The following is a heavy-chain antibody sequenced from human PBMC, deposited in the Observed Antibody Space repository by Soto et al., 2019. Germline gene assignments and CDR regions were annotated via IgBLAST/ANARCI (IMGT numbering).Heavy chain of an antibody. CDR1: GFTFSSYG. CDR2: ISYDGSNK. J-gene: IGHJ4*02. CDR3: AKDLFRQQLANFDH. D-gene: IGHD6-13*01. V-gene: IGHV3-30*18. Sequence: QVQLVESGGGVVQPGRSLRLYCAASGFTFSSYGMHWVRQAPGKGLEWVAVISYDGSNKYYADSVKGRFTISRDNSKNTLYLQMNSLRAEDTAVYYCAKDLFRQQLANFDHWGQGTLVTVSS.